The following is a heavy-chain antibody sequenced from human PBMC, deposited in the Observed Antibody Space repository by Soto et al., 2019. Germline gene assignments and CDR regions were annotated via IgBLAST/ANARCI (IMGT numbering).Heavy chain of an antibody. CDR3: ARDRSSSYSYAMDL. D-gene: IGHD3-10*01. V-gene: IGHV3-33*01. CDR2: IWHDGTRK. Sequence: QVHLVESGGGVVQPGGSLTLSCSVSDFAFRLHGIHWVRHTPGKGREWVAMIWHDGTRKYFRDSLRGRFTISRDSAKNKVYLQMNNLRGDDSALYFCARDRSSSYSYAMDLWGQGTTVTVSS. CDR1: DFAFRLHG. J-gene: IGHJ6*02.